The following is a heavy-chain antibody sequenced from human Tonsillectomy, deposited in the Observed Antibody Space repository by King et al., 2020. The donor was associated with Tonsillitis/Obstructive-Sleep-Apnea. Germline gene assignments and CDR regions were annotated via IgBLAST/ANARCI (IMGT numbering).Heavy chain of an antibody. J-gene: IGHJ6*03. Sequence: LVQSGAEVKKPGASLRISCKGSGYTFTIYWISWVRQMPGKGLEWMGRIDPTDSYTNYNPSFQGHVTISVDKSISTAYLQWSSLKASDTAVYYCARPVRYGGEGYYYMDVWGKGTTVTVSS. CDR3: ARPVRYGGEGYYYMDV. CDR2: IDPTDSYT. CDR1: GYTFTIYW. D-gene: IGHD4-23*01. V-gene: IGHV5-10-1*01.